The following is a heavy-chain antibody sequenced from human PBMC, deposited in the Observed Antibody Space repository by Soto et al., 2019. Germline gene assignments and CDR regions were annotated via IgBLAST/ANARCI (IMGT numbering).Heavy chain of an antibody. J-gene: IGHJ6*02. D-gene: IGHD6-13*01. CDR1: GYSFTSYW. Sequence: GESLKISCKGSGYSFTSYWISWVRQMPGKGLEWMGRIDPSDSYTNYRPSFQGHVTISADKSISTAYLQWSSLKASDTAMYYCARALPPPAAAGTNYYGMDVWGQGTTVTVSS. V-gene: IGHV5-10-1*01. CDR3: ARALPPPAAAGTNYYGMDV. CDR2: IDPSDSYT.